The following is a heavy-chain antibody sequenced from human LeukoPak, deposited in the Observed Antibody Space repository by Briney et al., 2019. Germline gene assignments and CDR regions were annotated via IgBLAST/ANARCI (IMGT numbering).Heavy chain of an antibody. J-gene: IGHJ4*02. Sequence: GGSLRLSCAASAFTFRSYAMIWVRQAPGKGLEWVSTVSGSGGRTYYADSVKGRFTISRDNSNNTLYLQMNSLRAEDTAVYYCATGAASRGYTYVANWGQGTLVTVSS. D-gene: IGHD5-18*01. CDR3: ATGAASRGYTYVAN. CDR1: AFTFRSYA. V-gene: IGHV3-23*01. CDR2: VSGSGGRT.